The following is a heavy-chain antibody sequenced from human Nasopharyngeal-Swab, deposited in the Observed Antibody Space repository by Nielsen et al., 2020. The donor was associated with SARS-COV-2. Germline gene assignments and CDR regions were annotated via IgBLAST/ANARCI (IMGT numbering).Heavy chain of an antibody. V-gene: IGHV3-30*18. CDR3: AKDVTIFGVVNYYMDV. J-gene: IGHJ6*03. CDR1: GFTFSSYG. Sequence: GESLKISCAASGFTFSSYGMHWVRQAPGKGLEWVAVISYDGSNKYYADSVKGRFTISRDNSKNTLYLQMNSLRAEDTAVYYCAKDVTIFGVVNYYMDVWGKGTTVIVSS. CDR2: ISYDGSNK. D-gene: IGHD3-3*01.